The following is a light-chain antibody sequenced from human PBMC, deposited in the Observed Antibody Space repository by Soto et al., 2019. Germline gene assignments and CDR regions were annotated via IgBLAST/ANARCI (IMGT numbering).Light chain of an antibody. Sequence: EIVLTQSPGTLSLSPGERATLSCRASQSVSSSYLAWYQQKPGQAPRLLIYGASSRATGIPDRFSGSGSGTDFTLTISRLEPEDVAVYYCQQYRSSPPYTFGQGTKLEIK. V-gene: IGKV3-20*01. J-gene: IGKJ2*01. CDR3: QQYRSSPPYT. CDR1: QSVSSSY. CDR2: GAS.